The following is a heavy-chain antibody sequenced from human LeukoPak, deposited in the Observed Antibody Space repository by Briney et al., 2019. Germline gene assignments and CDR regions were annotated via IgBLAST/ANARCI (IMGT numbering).Heavy chain of an antibody. V-gene: IGHV4-59*01. D-gene: IGHD6-6*01. Sequence: SETLSLTCTVSGGSISSYYWSWIRQPPGKGLEWIGYIYYSGNTNYNPSLKSRVTISVDTSKNQFSLKLSSVTAAGTAVYYCARPSGSSFSEGFDYWGQGTLVTVSS. CDR1: GGSISSYY. CDR2: IYYSGNT. CDR3: ARPSGSSFSEGFDY. J-gene: IGHJ4*02.